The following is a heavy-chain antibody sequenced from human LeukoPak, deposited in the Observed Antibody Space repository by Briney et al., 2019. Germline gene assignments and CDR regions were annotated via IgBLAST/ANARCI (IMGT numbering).Heavy chain of an antibody. CDR1: GFTFSSYA. Sequence: GASLRLSCAASGFTFSSYAMSWVRQAPGKGLEWVSAISGSGGSTYYADSVKGRFTISRDNSKNTLYLQMNSLRAEDTAVYYCAKAEGHGDYCFDYWGQGTLVTVSS. CDR3: AKAEGHGDYCFDY. CDR2: ISGSGGST. V-gene: IGHV3-23*01. D-gene: IGHD4-17*01. J-gene: IGHJ4*02.